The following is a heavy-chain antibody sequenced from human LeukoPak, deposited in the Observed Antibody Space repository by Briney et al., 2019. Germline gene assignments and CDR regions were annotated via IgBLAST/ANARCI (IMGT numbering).Heavy chain of an antibody. CDR2: ISSSSSYT. Sequence: GGSLRLSCAASGFTFSDYYMSWIRQAPGKGLEWVSYISSSSSYTNYADSVKGRFTISRDNAKNSLYLQMNSLRAEDTAVYYCAIVRVSSSARWFDPWGKGTLVTVSS. J-gene: IGHJ5*02. CDR1: GFTFSDYY. V-gene: IGHV3-11*06. D-gene: IGHD6-13*01. CDR3: AIVRVSSSARWFDP.